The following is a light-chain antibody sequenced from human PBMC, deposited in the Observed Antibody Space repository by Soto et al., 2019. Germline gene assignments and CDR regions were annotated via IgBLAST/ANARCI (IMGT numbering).Light chain of an antibody. Sequence: QSVLTQPASVSGSPGQSITISCTGTSSDVGGYNYVSWYQQHPGKARKLVIYDVSNRPSGVSNRFSGSKSGKTASLTISGLQAEDEAAYSCSSYTSSSDVVFGGGTKLTVL. CDR2: DVS. V-gene: IGLV2-14*01. CDR1: SSDVGGYNY. J-gene: IGLJ2*01. CDR3: SSYTSSSDVV.